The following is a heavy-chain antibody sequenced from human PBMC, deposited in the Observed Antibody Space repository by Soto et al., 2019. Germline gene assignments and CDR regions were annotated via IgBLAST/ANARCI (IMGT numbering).Heavy chain of an antibody. J-gene: IGHJ4*02. V-gene: IGHV1-46*01. CDR1: GYTFTSYY. CDR2: ISPSGGST. Sequence: ASVKVSCKASGYTFTSYYMHWVRQAPGQGLEWMGIISPSGGSTSYAQKFQGRFTISRDNSKDTVYLQMNSLRDEDSAMFYCARSRSGAVADSFDFWGQGTLVTVSS. D-gene: IGHD3-10*01. CDR3: ARSRSGAVADSFDF.